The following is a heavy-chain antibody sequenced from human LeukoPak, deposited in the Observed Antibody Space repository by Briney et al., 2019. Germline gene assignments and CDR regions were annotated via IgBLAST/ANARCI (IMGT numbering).Heavy chain of an antibody. CDR3: ARGWSKFDD. V-gene: IGHV3-7*03. J-gene: IGHJ4*02. Sequence: PGGSLRLSCAASGLTFSSYWMTWVRQAPGKGLEWVANIKQDGSEKHYVDSVKGRFTISRDNAKNSLYPQMNSLRAEDTAVYYCARGWSKFDDWGQGTLVTVSS. D-gene: IGHD2-8*02. CDR1: GLTFSSYW. CDR2: IKQDGSEK.